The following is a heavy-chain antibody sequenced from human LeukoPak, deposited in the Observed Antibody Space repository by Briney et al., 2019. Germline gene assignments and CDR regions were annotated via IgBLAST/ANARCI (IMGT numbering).Heavy chain of an antibody. D-gene: IGHD2-2*01. J-gene: IGHJ4*02. Sequence: PGGSLRLSCAASGFTFSRYAMGWVRQAPGKGLEWVPAISGSGGRTDYEDSVKGRFTIARDNSKNTLYLKMNSLRAEDTAVYYCAREIIVVVPAALRGTFDYWGQGTLVTVSS. CDR3: AREIIVVVPAALRGTFDY. V-gene: IGHV3-23*01. CDR2: ISGSGGRT. CDR1: GFTFSRYA.